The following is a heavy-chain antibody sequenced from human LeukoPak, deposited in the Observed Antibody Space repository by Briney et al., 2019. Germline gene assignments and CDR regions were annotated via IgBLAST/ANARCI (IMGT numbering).Heavy chain of an antibody. CDR1: GYSMSSGYY. CDR3: ARGVYYYGSGSYYYYMDV. J-gene: IGHJ6*03. D-gene: IGHD3-10*01. V-gene: IGHV4-38-2*02. CDR2: INHSGST. Sequence: PSETLSLTCTVSGYSMSSGYYWGWIRQPPGKGLQWIGEINHSGSTNYNPSLKSRVTISVDTSKNQFSLKLSSVTAADTAVYYCARGVYYYGSGSYYYYMDVWGKGTTVTVSS.